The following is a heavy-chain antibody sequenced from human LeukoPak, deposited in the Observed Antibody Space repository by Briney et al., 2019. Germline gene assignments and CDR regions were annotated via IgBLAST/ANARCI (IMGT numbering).Heavy chain of an antibody. CDR1: GYSFNTYW. V-gene: IGHV5-51*01. D-gene: IGHD4-23*01. J-gene: IGHJ3*02. CDR3: ARYSGGNSDDAFEI. CDR2: FFPGDSDI. Sequence: GESLKISCKGSGYSFNTYWIGWVRQMPGKGLEWMGIFFPGDSDIRYSPSFQGQVTISADKSISTAYLQWSSLEASDTAMYSCARYSGGNSDDAFEIWGQGTMVTVSS.